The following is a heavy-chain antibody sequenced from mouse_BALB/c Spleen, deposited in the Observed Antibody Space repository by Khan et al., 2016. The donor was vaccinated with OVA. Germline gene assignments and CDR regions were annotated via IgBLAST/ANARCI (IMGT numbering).Heavy chain of an antibody. CDR3: ARGYNFDY. V-gene: IGHV5-6-5*01. J-gene: IGHJ2*01. CDR2: ISSGGTT. CDR1: GFTFSRYA. Sequence: EVQLVESGGGLVKPGGSLKLSCAASGFTFSRYAMSWVRQTPEKRLEWVASISSGGTTYYPDTVKGRFTISRENARNILYLQMSSLGSEDTAMYYCARGYNFDYWGQGTTLTVSS.